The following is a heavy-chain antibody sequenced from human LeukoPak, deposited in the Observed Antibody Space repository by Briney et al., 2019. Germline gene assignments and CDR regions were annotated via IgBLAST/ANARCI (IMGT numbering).Heavy chain of an antibody. D-gene: IGHD1-20*01. J-gene: IGHJ5*02. V-gene: IGHV1-18*01. CDR3: ATGGRVTATGVWFDP. CDR1: GYIFTSYG. CDR2: ISAYNGNI. Sequence: ASVKVSCKASGYIFTSYGINWVRQAPGQGLEWMGWISAYNGNIDYAQRLEGRVTMTTDTSTSTAYMELRSLRSDDTAVYYCATGGRVTATGVWFDPWGQGTLVTVSS.